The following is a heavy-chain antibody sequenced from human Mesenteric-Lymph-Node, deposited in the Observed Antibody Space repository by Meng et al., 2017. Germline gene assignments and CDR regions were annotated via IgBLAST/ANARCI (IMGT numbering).Heavy chain of an antibody. CDR3: ARNGAYSADH. D-gene: IGHD2-15*01. Sequence: QVQLRGSGPGLVKPSQTLSLTCTVSGGSISSGDYYWSWIRQPPGKGLEWIGEIHHGGDTNYNPSLKSRVTISVDKSNNQYSLRLTSVTAADTAMYYCARNGAYSADHWGQGTLVTVSS. CDR1: GGSISSGDYY. CDR2: IHHGGDT. V-gene: IGHV4-30-4*01. J-gene: IGHJ4*02.